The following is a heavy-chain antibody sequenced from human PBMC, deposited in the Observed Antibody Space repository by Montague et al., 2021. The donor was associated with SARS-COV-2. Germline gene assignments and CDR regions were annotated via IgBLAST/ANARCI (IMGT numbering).Heavy chain of an antibody. D-gene: IGHD3-10*01. CDR1: GFNFHDYW. Sequence: SLRLSCAASGFNFHDYWMTWVCQASGKGPQWVGNIRGDGSESYFGVSVRGRFTISRDNAKTSVYLHMSNLRAEDTAVYHCVRDFRFREDAWGQGTLVIVSS. V-gene: IGHV3-7*01. CDR3: VRDFRFREDA. J-gene: IGHJ4*02. CDR2: IRGDGSES.